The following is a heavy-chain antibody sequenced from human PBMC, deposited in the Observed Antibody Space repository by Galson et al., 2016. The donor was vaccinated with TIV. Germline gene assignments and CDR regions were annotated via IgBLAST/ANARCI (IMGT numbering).Heavy chain of an antibody. Sequence: SLRLSCAASGFTFSRYGMHWVRQVPGKGLEWVAVIWYDGSKEYCADSVEGRFAISRDNSKNTLYLQMNSLGAEDTALYYCAKSGDSRSIDSWGQGTLVIVSS. CDR1: GFTFSRYG. D-gene: IGHD3-22*01. CDR2: IWYDGSKE. V-gene: IGHV3-33*06. CDR3: AKSGDSRSIDS. J-gene: IGHJ4*02.